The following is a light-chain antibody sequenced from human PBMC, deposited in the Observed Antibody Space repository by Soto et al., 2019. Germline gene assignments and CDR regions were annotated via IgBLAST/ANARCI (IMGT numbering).Light chain of an antibody. CDR1: SSDVGSYNL. CDR2: EVS. CDR3: CSYAGSSTTYV. Sequence: HSVLTQPASVSGSPGQSITISCTGTSSDVGSYNLVSWYQQHPGEAPKLMIYEVSKRPSGISNRFSGSKSANTASLTISGLQAEDEADYYCCSYAGSSTTYVFGTGTKLTVL. V-gene: IGLV2-23*02. J-gene: IGLJ1*01.